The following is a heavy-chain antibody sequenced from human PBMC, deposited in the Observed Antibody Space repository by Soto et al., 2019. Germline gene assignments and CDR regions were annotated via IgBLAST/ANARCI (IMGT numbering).Heavy chain of an antibody. CDR3: ARDLERFGEFGRGDY. D-gene: IGHD3-10*01. CDR2: ISSSSSTI. CDR1: GFTFSSYS. Sequence: GGSLRLSCAASGFTFSSYSMNWVRQAPGKGLEWVSYISSSSSTIYYADSVKGRFTISRDNAKNSLYLQMNSLRDEDTAVYYCARDLERFGEFGRGDYWGQGTLVPVSS. J-gene: IGHJ4*02. V-gene: IGHV3-48*02.